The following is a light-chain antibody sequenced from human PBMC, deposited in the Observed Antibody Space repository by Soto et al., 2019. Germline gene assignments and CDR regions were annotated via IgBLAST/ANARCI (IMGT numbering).Light chain of an antibody. CDR1: SSNIGAGYD. V-gene: IGLV1-40*01. CDR3: QSYDSTLSARYV. J-gene: IGLJ1*01. CDR2: ANI. Sequence: QLVLTQPPSVSGAPGQRVTISCTGSSSNIGAGYDVHWYQQRPGAAPKLLISANINRPSGVPDRFSGSKSGTSASLAITWLQADDEGDYYCQSYDSTLSARYVFGTGTKLTVL.